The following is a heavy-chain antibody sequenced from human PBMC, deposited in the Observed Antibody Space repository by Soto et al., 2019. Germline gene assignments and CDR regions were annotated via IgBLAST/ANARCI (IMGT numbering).Heavy chain of an antibody. V-gene: IGHV5-10-1*01. CDR3: AIPYCSTSNCYSGYYYYGIDV. CDR2: IDPMNSYT. J-gene: IGHJ6*02. D-gene: IGHD2-15*01. Sequence: PGESLKISCKGSGYSFSSHWISWVRQMPGKGLEWIGRIDPMNSYTSYSPSFQGHVTISADKSLSTAYLQWNTLKASDTAIYYCAIPYCSTSNCYSGYYYYGIDVWGQGTTVTVSS. CDR1: GYSFSSHW.